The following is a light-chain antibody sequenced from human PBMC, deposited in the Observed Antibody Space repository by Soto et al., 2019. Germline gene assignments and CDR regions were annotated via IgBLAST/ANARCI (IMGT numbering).Light chain of an antibody. J-gene: IGKJ1*01. CDR1: QSISNN. Sequence: EIVMTQSPATLSVSPGERATLSCRASQSISNNLAWYHQRPGQAPRLLIYGASTRATGIPARFSGSGSGTEFTLTINSLQSEDFAVYYCQQYNNWWTFGQGTRVEIK. CDR3: QQYNNWWT. V-gene: IGKV3-15*01. CDR2: GAS.